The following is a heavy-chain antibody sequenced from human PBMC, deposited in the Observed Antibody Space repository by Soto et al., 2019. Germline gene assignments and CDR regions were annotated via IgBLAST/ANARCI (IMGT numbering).Heavy chain of an antibody. D-gene: IGHD6-19*01. CDR3: ARGQWQNMVLNY. CDR2: ISYDGSNK. CDR1: GFTFSSYA. V-gene: IGHV3-30-3*01. J-gene: IGHJ4*02. Sequence: QVQLVESGGGVVQPGRSLRLSCAASGFTFSSYAMHWVRQAPGKGLEWVAVISYDGSNKYYADSVKGRFTISRDNSKNTLYLQMNSLRAEDTAVYYCARGQWQNMVLNYWGQGTLVTVSS.